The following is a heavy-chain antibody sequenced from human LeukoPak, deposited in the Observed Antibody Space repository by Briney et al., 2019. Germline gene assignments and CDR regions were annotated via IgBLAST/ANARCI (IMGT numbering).Heavy chain of an antibody. CDR1: GGSISSSSYY. CDR2: IYYSGST. Sequence: PSETLSLTCTVSGGSISSSSYYWGWIRQPPGKGLEWIGSIYYSGSTYYNPSLKSRVTISVDTSKNQFSLKLSSVTAADTAVYYCARVGGSYFNWFDPWGQGTLVTVSS. D-gene: IGHD1-26*01. V-gene: IGHV4-39*07. CDR3: ARVGGSYFNWFDP. J-gene: IGHJ5*02.